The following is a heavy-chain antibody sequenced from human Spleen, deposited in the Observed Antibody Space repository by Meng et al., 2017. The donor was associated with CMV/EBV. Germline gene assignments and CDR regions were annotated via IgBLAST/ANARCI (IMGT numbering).Heavy chain of an antibody. Sequence: ASVKVSCKASGYTFTGYYMHWVRQAPGQGLEWVGWINPNSGGTNSAQKFQGRVTMTRDTSISTAYMDLSRLTSDDTAVYYCARDLRFLEWFPAGYYYGMDVWGQGTTVTVS. CDR1: GYTFTGYY. CDR2: INPNSGGT. V-gene: IGHV1-2*02. J-gene: IGHJ6*02. D-gene: IGHD3-3*01. CDR3: ARDLRFLEWFPAGYYYGMDV.